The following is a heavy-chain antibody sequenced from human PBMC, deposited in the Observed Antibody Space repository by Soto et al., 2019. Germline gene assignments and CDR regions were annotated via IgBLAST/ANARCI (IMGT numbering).Heavy chain of an antibody. D-gene: IGHD3-10*01. CDR2: ISGSGGST. J-gene: IGHJ6*02. CDR1: GFTFSSYA. CDR3: ASEVRGVIMQQPQTPLFFYYYYGMDV. Sequence: GGSLRLSCAASGFTFSSYAMSWVRQAQGKGLEWVSAISGSGGSTYSADTVKGRFTISRDNSKNTLYLQMNSLRAEDTAVYYCASEVRGVIMQQPQTPLFFYYYYGMDVWGQGTTVTVSS. V-gene: IGHV3-23*01.